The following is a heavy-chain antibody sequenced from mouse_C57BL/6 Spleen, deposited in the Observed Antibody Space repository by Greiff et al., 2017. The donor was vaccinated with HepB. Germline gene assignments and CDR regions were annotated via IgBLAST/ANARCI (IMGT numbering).Heavy chain of an antibody. CDR1: GYSITSGYY. Sequence: EVQLQQSGPGLVKPSQSLSLTCSVTGYSITSGYYWNWIRQFPGNKLEWMGYISYDGSNNYNPSLKNRISITRDTSKNQFFLKLNSVTTEDTATYYCALGHYGLDYWGQGTTLTVSS. V-gene: IGHV3-6*01. D-gene: IGHD1-1*02. CDR2: ISYDGSN. CDR3: ALGHYGLDY. J-gene: IGHJ2*01.